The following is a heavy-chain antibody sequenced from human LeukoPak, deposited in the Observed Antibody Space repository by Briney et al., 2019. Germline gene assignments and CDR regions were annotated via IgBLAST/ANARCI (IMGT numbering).Heavy chain of an antibody. J-gene: IGHJ2*01. V-gene: IGHV4-4*02. CDR1: GFTFNNYGM. Sequence: GSLRLSCAASGFTFNNYGMSWVRQAPGKGLEWIGEIYHSGSTNYNPSLKSRVTISVDKSKNQFSLKLSSVTAADTAVYYCARDPNYYDSSGYYRCWYFDLWGRGTLVTVSS. D-gene: IGHD3-22*01. CDR2: IYHSGST. CDR3: ARDPNYYDSSGYYRCWYFDL.